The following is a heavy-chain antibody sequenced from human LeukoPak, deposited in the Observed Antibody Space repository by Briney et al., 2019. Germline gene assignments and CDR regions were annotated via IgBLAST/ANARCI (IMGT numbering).Heavy chain of an antibody. V-gene: IGHV4-4*09. CDR1: GVSMSAFQ. CDR2: VNTKGET. D-gene: IGHD2-8*01. J-gene: IGHJ4*02. CDR3: ATSNDAKIAPFDH. Sequence: SETLSLTCTVSGVSMSAFQWSWVRQSPEKGLEWIGCVNTKGETNYNPSLKSRVITSVDTSKSQFSLRLTSVTAADAAVYYCATSNDAKIAPFDHWGQGALVTVSS.